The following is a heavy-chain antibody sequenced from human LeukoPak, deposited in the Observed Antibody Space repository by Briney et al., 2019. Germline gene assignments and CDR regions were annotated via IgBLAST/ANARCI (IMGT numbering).Heavy chain of an antibody. CDR3: STDNYYYYGSGHFDY. V-gene: IGHV3-15*01. CDR2: IRSKTDGETT. D-gene: IGHD3-22*01. CDR1: GFTSVSGFTFSNAW. Sequence: GGSLRLSCAASGFTSVSGFTFSNAWMSWVRQAPGKGLEWVGRIRSKTDGETTDYAAPVKGRFTISRDDSKNTLYLQMNSLNTEDTAVYYCSTDNYYYYGSGHFDYWGQGTLVTVSS. J-gene: IGHJ4*02.